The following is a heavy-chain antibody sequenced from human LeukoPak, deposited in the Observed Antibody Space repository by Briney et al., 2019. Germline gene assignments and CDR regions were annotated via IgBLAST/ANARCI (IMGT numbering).Heavy chain of an antibody. CDR2: IKQDGSEK. Sequence: GGSLRLSCAASGFTFSGYYMNWVRQAPGKGLEWVANIKQDGSEKNYVDSVKGRFTISRDNAKNSLYLQMNSLRAEDTAVYYCARDLGRTIWGQGTLVTVSS. V-gene: IGHV3-7*01. D-gene: IGHD3-3*01. CDR3: ARDLGRTI. J-gene: IGHJ4*02. CDR1: GFTFSGYY.